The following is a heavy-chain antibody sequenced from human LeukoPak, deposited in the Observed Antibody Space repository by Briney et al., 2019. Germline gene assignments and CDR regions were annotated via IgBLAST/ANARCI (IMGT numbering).Heavy chain of an antibody. CDR2: IWYDGSNK. CDR3: ARSYDSSGYLE. J-gene: IGHJ4*02. V-gene: IGHV3-33*01. CDR1: GFTFSSYG. D-gene: IGHD3-22*01. Sequence: GGSLRLSCAASGFTFSSYGMHWVCQAPGKGLEWVAVIWYDGSNKYYADSVKGRFTISRDNSKNTLYLQMNSLRAEDTAVYYCARSYDSSGYLEWGQGTLVTVSS.